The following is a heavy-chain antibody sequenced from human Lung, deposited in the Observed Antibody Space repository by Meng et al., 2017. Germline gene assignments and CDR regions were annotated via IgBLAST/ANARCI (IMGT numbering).Heavy chain of an antibody. V-gene: IGHV4-34*01. D-gene: IGHD4-11*01. CDR2: INHSGST. J-gene: IGHJ4*02. Sequence: QGQLPQWGAGLLKPSGTLSLTCVVSGGSFSDYYWSWIRQPPGKGLEWIGEINHSGSTNYNPSLESRATISVDTSQNNLSLKLSSVTAADSAVYYCARGPTTMAYDFDYWGQGTLVTVSS. CDR3: ARGPTTMAYDFDY. CDR1: GGSFSDYY.